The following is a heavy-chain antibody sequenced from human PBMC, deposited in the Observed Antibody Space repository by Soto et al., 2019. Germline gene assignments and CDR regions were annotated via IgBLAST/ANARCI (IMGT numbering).Heavy chain of an antibody. CDR2: INHSGST. CDR3: ARGGMITFGGVISRFDY. V-gene: IGHV4-34*01. Sequence: SETLSLTCAVYGGSFSGYYWSWIRQPPGKGLEWIGEINHSGSTNYNPSLKSRVTISVDTSKNQFSLKLSSVTAADTAVYYCARGGMITFGGVISRFDYWGQGTLVTSPQ. D-gene: IGHD3-16*02. CDR1: GGSFSGYY. J-gene: IGHJ4*02.